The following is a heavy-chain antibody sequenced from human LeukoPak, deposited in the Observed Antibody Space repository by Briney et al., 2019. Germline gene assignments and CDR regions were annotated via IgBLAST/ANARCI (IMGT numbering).Heavy chain of an antibody. J-gene: IGHJ5*02. CDR3: ARDGDEYYYDSSGYYYNWFDP. V-gene: IGHV1-69*05. CDR2: IIPIFGTV. CDR1: GGTFSSYA. Sequence: GSSVKVSCKASGGTFSSYAISWVRQAHGQGLEWMGGIIPIFGTVNYAQKFQGRVTMTTDTSTSTAYMELRSLRSDDTAVYYCARDGDEYYYDSSGYYYNWFDPWGQGTLVTVSS. D-gene: IGHD3-22*01.